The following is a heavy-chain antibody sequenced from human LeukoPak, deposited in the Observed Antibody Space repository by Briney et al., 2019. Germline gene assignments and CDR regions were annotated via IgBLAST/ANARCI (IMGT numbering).Heavy chain of an antibody. J-gene: IGHJ4*02. CDR1: GFSFSNYA. D-gene: IGHD1-26*01. CDR2: ISHDGINT. Sequence: GGSLRLSCAASGFSFSNYAMHWVRQDSGRGLDWVAVISHDGINTYYADSVKGRFTISRDNSKNTLYLQVNSLRAEDTAVYYCAKAPGGRFDYWGQGTLVTVSS. CDR3: AKAPGGRFDY. V-gene: IGHV3-30*18.